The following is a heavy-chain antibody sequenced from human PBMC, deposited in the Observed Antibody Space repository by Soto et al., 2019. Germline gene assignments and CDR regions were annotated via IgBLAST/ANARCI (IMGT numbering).Heavy chain of an antibody. Sequence: PSETLSLTCTVSGGSISSSSYYWGWIRQPPGKGLEWIGSIYYSGSTYYNPSLKSRVTISVDTSKNQFSLKLSSVTAADTAVYYCARHGSEPPSPYYDFWSGYPHFDYWGQGTLVTVSS. J-gene: IGHJ4*02. CDR1: GGSISSSSYY. CDR2: IYYSGST. V-gene: IGHV4-39*01. CDR3: ARHGSEPPSPYYDFWSGYPHFDY. D-gene: IGHD3-3*01.